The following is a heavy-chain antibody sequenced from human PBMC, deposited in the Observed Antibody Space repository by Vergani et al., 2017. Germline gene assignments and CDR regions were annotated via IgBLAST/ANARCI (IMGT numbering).Heavy chain of an antibody. Sequence: EVQLVESGGGLVQPGRSLRLSCAASGFTFDDYAMHWVRQAPGKGLEWVSGISWNSGSIGYADSVKGRFTISRDNAKNSLYLQMNSLRAEDTAVYYCARDGKWLLEAAFDIWGQGTMVTVSS. CDR2: ISWNSGSI. CDR3: ARDGKWLLEAAFDI. D-gene: IGHD3-22*01. CDR1: GFTFDDYA. V-gene: IGHV3-9*01. J-gene: IGHJ3*02.